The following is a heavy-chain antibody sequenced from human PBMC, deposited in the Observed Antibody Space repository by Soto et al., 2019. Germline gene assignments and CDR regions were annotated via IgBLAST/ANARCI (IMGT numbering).Heavy chain of an antibody. CDR3: ARDGGVYDYSPFDY. V-gene: IGHV1-46*01. J-gene: IGHJ4*02. D-gene: IGHD4-4*01. CDR1: GYTFTSYY. Sequence: ASVKVSCKASGYTFTSYYMHWVRQAPGQGLEWMGIINPSVGTTNYAQNFQGRVTMTADRSTNTVYMDLSGLRAEDTAVYYCARDGGVYDYSPFDYWGQGTLVTVSS. CDR2: INPSVGTT.